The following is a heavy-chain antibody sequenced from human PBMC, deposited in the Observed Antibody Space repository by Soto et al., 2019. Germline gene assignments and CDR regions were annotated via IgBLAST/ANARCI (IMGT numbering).Heavy chain of an antibody. D-gene: IGHD2-2*01. V-gene: IGHV3-23*01. J-gene: IGHJ3*02. Sequence: EAQLLESGGGLVRPGGSLRLSCAASGFTFSSYGMTWVRQAQGKGLEWVSSITGNGDSSHYADSVTGRFSITRDNSRNKLSLQMNSLRVEDTAVYYCAKDPYCSITSCYSKAFDIWGQGTVVTVSS. CDR2: ITGNGDSS. CDR3: AKDPYCSITSCYSKAFDI. CDR1: GFTFSSYG.